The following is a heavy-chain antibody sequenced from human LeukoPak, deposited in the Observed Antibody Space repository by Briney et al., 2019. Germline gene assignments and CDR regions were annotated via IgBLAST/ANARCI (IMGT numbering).Heavy chain of an antibody. CDR1: GGSIRGYY. J-gene: IGHJ3*02. D-gene: IGHD3-22*01. V-gene: IGHV4-59*08. Sequence: PSETLSLTCTVSGGSIRGYYWSWVRQPPGKGLEWIAYIYYSGSTNYNPSLKSRVTISLDTSKNQFSLKLSSVTAADTAVYYCASYPYYYDSSGYYTTFNAFDIWGQGTMVTVSS. CDR2: IYYSGST. CDR3: ASYPYYYDSSGYYTTFNAFDI.